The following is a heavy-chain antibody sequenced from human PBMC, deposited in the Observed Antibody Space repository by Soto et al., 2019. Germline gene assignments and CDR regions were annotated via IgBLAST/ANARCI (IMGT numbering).Heavy chain of an antibody. V-gene: IGHV6-1*01. Sequence: SQTLSLTCAISGDSVSSTSAAWNWIRQSPSRGLEWLGRTYYRSKWYNDYAVSVKSRITINPDTSKNQFSLQLISVTPEDTAVYYCATCMGSSTQHVFDIWGQGRMVTVS. CDR2: TYYRSKWYN. J-gene: IGHJ3*02. D-gene: IGHD6-13*01. CDR1: GDSVSSTSAA. CDR3: ATCMGSSTQHVFDI.